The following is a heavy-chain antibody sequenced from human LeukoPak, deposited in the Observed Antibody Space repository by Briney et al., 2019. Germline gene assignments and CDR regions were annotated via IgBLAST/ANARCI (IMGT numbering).Heavy chain of an antibody. D-gene: IGHD4-17*01. CDR2: IKSKTDGGTT. V-gene: IGHV3-15*01. CDR3: TTDTFSYGDYKSFYYFDY. J-gene: IGHJ4*02. Sequence: GGSLRLSCAASGFTFSNDWMSWVRQAPGKGLEWVGRIKSKTDGGTTDYAAPVKGRCTISRDDSKNTLYLQMNSLKTEDTAVYYCTTDTFSYGDYKSFYYFDYWGQLTLVTVSS. CDR1: GFTFSNDW.